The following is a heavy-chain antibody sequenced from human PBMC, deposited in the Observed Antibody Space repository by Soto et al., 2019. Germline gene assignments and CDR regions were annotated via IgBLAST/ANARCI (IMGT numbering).Heavy chain of an antibody. Sequence: GGSLRLSCAASGFTFSSYSMNWVRQAPGKGLEWVSSISSSSSYIYYGDSVKGRFTISRDNAKNSLYLQMNSLRAEDTATYYCARVHYYDSSGFYLWGQGTLVTVS. V-gene: IGHV3-21*01. CDR2: ISSSSSYI. D-gene: IGHD3-22*01. CDR1: GFTFSSYS. J-gene: IGHJ4*02. CDR3: ARVHYYDSSGFYL.